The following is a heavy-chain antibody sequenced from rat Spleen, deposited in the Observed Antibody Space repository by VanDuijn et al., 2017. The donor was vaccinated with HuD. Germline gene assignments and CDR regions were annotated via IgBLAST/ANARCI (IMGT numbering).Heavy chain of an antibody. J-gene: IGHJ2*01. CDR1: GYSITSNY. V-gene: IGHV3-1*01. D-gene: IGHD5-1*01. CDR3: ARWHFVGAGDY. CDR2: ISYSGST. Sequence: EVQLQESGPGLVKPSQSLSLTCSVTGYSITSNYWGWIRKFPGNKMEWIGHISYSGSTSYNPSLKSRISITRDTSKNQFFLQLNSVTTGDTATYYCARWHFVGAGDYWGQGVMVTVSS.